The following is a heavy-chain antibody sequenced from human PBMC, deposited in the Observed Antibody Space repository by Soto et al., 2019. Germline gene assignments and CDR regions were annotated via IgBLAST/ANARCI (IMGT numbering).Heavy chain of an antibody. J-gene: IGHJ4*02. CDR3: ARGNVRGGCLDY. V-gene: IGHV1-3*05. Sequence: QVQLVQSGAEERKPGASVKVSCKASGYTFSIYAMHWVRRAPGQSLEWMGWFNGGNGNIKYSQKFEGRVTITTDTAASTAYMELNMLRSEDTAVYYCARGNVRGGCLDYWGQGTLVSVSS. CDR2: FNGGNGNI. D-gene: IGHD3-10*01. CDR1: GYTFSIYA.